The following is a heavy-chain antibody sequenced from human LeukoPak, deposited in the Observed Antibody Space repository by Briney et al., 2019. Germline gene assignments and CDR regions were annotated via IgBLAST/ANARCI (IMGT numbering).Heavy chain of an antibody. CDR3: AKGLYYLTGYYDY. J-gene: IGHJ4*02. CDR1: GFTFSSYA. D-gene: IGHD3-9*01. CDR2: ISGSGGST. V-gene: IGHV3-23*01. Sequence: GGSLRLSCAASGFTFSSYAMSWGRQALGKGLEWVSAISGSGGSTYYADSVKGRFTISRDNSKNTLYLQMNSLRAENTAVYYCAKGLYYLTGYYDYWGQGTLVTVSS.